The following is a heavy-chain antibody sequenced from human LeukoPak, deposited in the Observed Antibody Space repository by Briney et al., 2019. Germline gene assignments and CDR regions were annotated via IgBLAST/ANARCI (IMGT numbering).Heavy chain of an antibody. CDR3: ARWDYDFWSGYYYFDY. J-gene: IGHJ4*02. D-gene: IGHD3-3*01. Sequence: SETLSLTCTVPGDSISSNNYYWGWIRQPPGKGLGWIGSLYYSGSTYYNPSLKSRVTISVDTSKNQFSLKMSSVTAADTAVYYCARWDYDFWSGYYYFDYWGQGTLVTVSS. CDR2: LYYSGST. V-gene: IGHV4-39*01. CDR1: GDSISSNNYY.